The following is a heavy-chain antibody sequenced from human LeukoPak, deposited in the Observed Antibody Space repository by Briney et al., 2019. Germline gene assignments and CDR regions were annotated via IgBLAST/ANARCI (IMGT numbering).Heavy chain of an antibody. CDR1: GFTFSSYA. Sequence: GGSLRLSCAASGFTFSSYAMHWVRQAPGKGLEWVAVISYDGSNKYYADSVKDRFIISRDNSKNTLYLQMNSLRAEDTAVYYCAKDRIAAAGEYDYWGQGTLVTVSS. CDR2: ISYDGSNK. J-gene: IGHJ4*02. D-gene: IGHD6-13*01. V-gene: IGHV3-30-3*01. CDR3: AKDRIAAAGEYDY.